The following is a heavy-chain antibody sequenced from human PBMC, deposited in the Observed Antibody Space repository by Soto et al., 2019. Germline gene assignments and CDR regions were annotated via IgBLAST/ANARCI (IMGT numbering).Heavy chain of an antibody. J-gene: IGHJ4*02. CDR3: AREGYADGLDF. V-gene: IGHV3-53*02. CDR1: GLSVSDKY. Sequence: EVQLVQTGGGLIKPGGSLSLSCAASGLSVSDKYMSWVRQAPGKGLEWVSLTYTGGNSYFADFVKGRFIVSRDISKNTLFLHMNSLAAEDTAVYYCAREGYADGLDFWGQGSLVTVSS. CDR2: TYTGGNS. D-gene: IGHD1-1*01.